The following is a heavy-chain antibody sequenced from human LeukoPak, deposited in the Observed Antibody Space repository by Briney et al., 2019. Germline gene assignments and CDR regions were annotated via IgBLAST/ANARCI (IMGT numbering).Heavy chain of an antibody. CDR2: IYPGDSDP. J-gene: IGHJ3*02. V-gene: IGHV5-51*01. CDR3: VRRDGSYGVNALDI. Sequence: GESLKISCKGFGYSFTSYWIGWVRQLPGKGLGWMGIIYPGDSDPRYSPPFQGQVPISADKSISTAYLQWSSLKASDTAMYYCVRRDGSYGVNALDIWGQGTMVTVSS. D-gene: IGHD1-26*01. CDR1: GYSFTSYW.